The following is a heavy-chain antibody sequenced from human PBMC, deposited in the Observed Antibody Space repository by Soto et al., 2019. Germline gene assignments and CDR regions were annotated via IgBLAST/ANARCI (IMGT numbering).Heavy chain of an antibody. V-gene: IGHV4-39*01. Sequence: PSETLSLTCTVSGGSISSSSYYWGWIRQPPGKGLEWIGSIYYSGSTYYNPSLKSRVTISVDTSKNQFSLKLSSVTAADTAVYYCARHKALERFLEWFPQDYWGQGTLVTVSS. CDR2: IYYSGST. CDR3: ARHKALERFLEWFPQDY. J-gene: IGHJ4*02. CDR1: GGSISSSSYY. D-gene: IGHD3-3*01.